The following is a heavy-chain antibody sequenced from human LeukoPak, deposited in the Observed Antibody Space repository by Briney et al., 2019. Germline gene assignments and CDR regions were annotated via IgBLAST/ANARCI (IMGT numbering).Heavy chain of an antibody. V-gene: IGHV4-38-2*02. J-gene: IGHJ6*03. CDR1: GYSISSGYY. CDR2: IYHSGST. CDR3: AREVGATTLYYYYYYMDV. D-gene: IGHD1-26*01. Sequence: SETLSLTCAVSGYSISSGYYWGWIRQPPGKGLEWIGSIYHSGSTYYSPSLKSRVTISVDTSKNQFSLKVSSVTAADTAVYYCAREVGATTLYYYYYYMDVWGKGTTVTVSS.